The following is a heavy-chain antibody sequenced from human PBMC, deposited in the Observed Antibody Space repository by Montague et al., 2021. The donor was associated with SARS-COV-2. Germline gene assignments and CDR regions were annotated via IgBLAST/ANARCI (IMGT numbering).Heavy chain of an antibody. V-gene: IGHV6-1*01. Sequence: CAISGDSVSSNSAAWNWIRQSPSRGLEWLGRTYYRSKWYNDYAVSVKSRITINPDTSKNQFSLKLSSVTAADTAVYYCARQGHTGRYYYYYGMDVWGQGTTVTVSS. CDR1: GDSVSSNSAA. J-gene: IGHJ6*02. CDR3: ARQGHTGRYYYYYGMDV. CDR2: TYYRSKWYN.